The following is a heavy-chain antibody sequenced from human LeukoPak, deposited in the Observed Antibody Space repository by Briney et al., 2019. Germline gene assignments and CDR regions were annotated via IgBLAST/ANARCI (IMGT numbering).Heavy chain of an antibody. CDR2: IRYDGSNK. V-gene: IGHV3-30*02. CDR3: AILDIVVVPAAKFYYYYMDV. J-gene: IGHJ6*03. D-gene: IGHD2-2*03. CDR1: GFTFSSYE. Sequence: VGSLRLSCAASGFTFSSYEMNWVRQAPGKGLEWVAFIRYDGSNKYYADSVKGRFTISRDNSKNTLYLQMNSLRAEDTAVYYCAILDIVVVPAAKFYYYYMDVWGKGTTVTVSS.